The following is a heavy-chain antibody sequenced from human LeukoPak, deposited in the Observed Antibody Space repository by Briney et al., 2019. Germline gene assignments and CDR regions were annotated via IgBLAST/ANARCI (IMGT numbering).Heavy chain of an antibody. CDR2: MYYSGST. J-gene: IGHJ6*03. D-gene: IGHD3-10*01. Sequence: SETLSLTCSVSGDSISSSTYYWGWIRQPPEKGLEWIGSMYYSGSTYFNPSLKSRVTMSVDTSKNQFSLKLSSVTAADTAVYYCARAGSYYYGSGSYYYYYYMDVWGKGTTVTISS. CDR1: GDSISSSTYY. V-gene: IGHV4-39*07. CDR3: ARAGSYYYGSGSYYYYYYMDV.